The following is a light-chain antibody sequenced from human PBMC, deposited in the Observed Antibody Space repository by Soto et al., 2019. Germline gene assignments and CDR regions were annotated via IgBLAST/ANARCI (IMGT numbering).Light chain of an antibody. CDR3: FSYTTSSTWV. CDR1: SSDIGSYNY. CDR2: DVS. J-gene: IGLJ3*02. Sequence: QSALTPPASVSGSPGQSITISCTGTSSDIGSYNYVSWYQQHPGKAPKLMIYDVSNRPSGVSNRFSGSKSGNTASLTISGLQAEDEADYYCFSYTTSSTWVFGGGTKLTVL. V-gene: IGLV2-14*01.